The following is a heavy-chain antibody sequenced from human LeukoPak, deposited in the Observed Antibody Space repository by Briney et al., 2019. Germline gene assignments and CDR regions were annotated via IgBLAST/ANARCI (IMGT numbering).Heavy chain of an antibody. CDR2: ISGSGGST. CDR1: GFTFSSYA. Sequence: TGGSLRLSCAASGFTFSSYAMSWVRQAPGKGLEWVSGISGSGGSTYYADSVKGRFTISRDNSKNTLYLQMNSLRAEDTAVYYCAKVGANWNYDSHYYYYMDVWGKGTTVTVSS. CDR3: AKVGANWNYDSHYYYYMDV. D-gene: IGHD1-7*01. J-gene: IGHJ6*03. V-gene: IGHV3-23*01.